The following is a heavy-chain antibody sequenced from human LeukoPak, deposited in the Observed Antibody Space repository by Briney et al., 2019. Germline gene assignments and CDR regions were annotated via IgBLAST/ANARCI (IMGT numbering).Heavy chain of an antibody. V-gene: IGHV3-33*01. CDR2: IWYDGSNK. Sequence: GGSLRLSCAASGFTFRNYGMHWVRQAPGKGLEWVAIIWYDGSNKYYPDSVKGRFTITRDNSKNTLYLQMNSLRAEDTAVYYCSRDRGSYLVRDAFDIWGQGTMVTVSS. D-gene: IGHD1-26*01. CDR3: SRDRGSYLVRDAFDI. CDR1: GFTFRNYG. J-gene: IGHJ3*02.